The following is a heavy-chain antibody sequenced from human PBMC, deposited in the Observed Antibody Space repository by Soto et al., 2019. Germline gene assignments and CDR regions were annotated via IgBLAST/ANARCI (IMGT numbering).Heavy chain of an antibody. V-gene: IGHV1-69*01. D-gene: IGHD3-22*01. CDR1: GGTFSSYA. Sequence: SVKVSCKASGGTFSSYAIRXVGQAPGKGIEWMGGIIPIFGTANYAQKFQGRGKSTADESTSTAYMELSSLRSEDTAVYYCARDSERYPVRDYYDSSCYHAVYFDYWGQGTLVTVSS. J-gene: IGHJ4*02. CDR3: ARDSERYPVRDYYDSSCYHAVYFDY. CDR2: IIPIFGTA.